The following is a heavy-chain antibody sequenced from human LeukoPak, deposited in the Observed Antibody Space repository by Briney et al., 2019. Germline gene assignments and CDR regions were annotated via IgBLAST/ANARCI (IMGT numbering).Heavy chain of an antibody. CDR1: GYTFTSYG. D-gene: IGHD3-3*01. CDR2: ISAYNGNT. J-gene: IGHJ5*02. CDR3: ARATTRGTHDFWSGYIWWAEHWFDP. V-gene: IGHV1-18*01. Sequence: ASVKVSCKASGYTFTSYGISWVRQALGQGLEWMGWISAYNGNTNYAQKLQGRVTMTTDTSTSTAYMELRSLRSDDTAVYYCARATTRGTHDFWSGYIWWAEHWFDPWGQGTLVTVSS.